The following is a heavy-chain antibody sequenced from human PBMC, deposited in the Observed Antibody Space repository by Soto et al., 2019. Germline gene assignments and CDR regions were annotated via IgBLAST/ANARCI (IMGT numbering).Heavy chain of an antibody. CDR1: GYTFTRYG. D-gene: IGHD3-16*01. V-gene: IGHV1-18*01. CDR2: IGTYNGNT. J-gene: IGHJ4*02. Sequence: QVQLVQSGAEVKKPGASVKVSCKASGYTFTRYGISWVRQAPGQGPEWMGWIGTYNGNTKSAQKLQGRVTMTTDTSTSTAYMDLRSLRSDDTAVYYCATDRGRDGYNAYWGQGTVVIVSS. CDR3: ATDRGRDGYNAY.